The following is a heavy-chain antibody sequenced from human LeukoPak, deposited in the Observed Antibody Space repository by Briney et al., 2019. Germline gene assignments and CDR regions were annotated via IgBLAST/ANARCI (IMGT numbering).Heavy chain of an antibody. V-gene: IGHV3-7*01. D-gene: IGHD2-2*01. J-gene: IGHJ4*02. CDR2: IKQDGSEK. CDR1: GFTFNNHW. Sequence: PGGSLRLSCAASGFTFNNHWMCWVRQAPGKGLEWVANIKQDGSEKFYVDSVKGRFTISRDNAKNSLYLQMNSLRAEDTAVYYCARDELLTVVEPALDYLGQGTLVTVFS. CDR3: ARDELLTVVEPALDY.